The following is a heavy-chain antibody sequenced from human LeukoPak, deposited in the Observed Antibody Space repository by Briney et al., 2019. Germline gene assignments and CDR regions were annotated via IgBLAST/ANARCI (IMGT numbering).Heavy chain of an antibody. CDR2: ISNNGGYT. J-gene: IGHJ4*02. V-gene: IGHV3-23*01. CDR1: GFTFSSSA. CDR3: SKDSPFGGY. Sequence: GGSLRLSCAASGFTFSSSAMSWVRQAPGKGLEWVSAISNNGGYTYYADSVQGRFTISRDNSKSTLCLQMNSLRVEDTAVYYCSKDSPFGGYWGQGILVTVSS. D-gene: IGHD3-16*01.